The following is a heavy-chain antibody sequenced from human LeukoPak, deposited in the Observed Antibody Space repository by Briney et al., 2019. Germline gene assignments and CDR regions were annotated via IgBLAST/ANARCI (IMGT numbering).Heavy chain of an antibody. Sequence: GGSLRLSCAASGFTFDDFAMHWVCQSPGKGLEWVSGISWNSDTTAYADSVKGRFTISRDNANNSLYLLMNSLRSEDTAFYYCAKAPHYYTSATYWDYFENWGQGSLVTVSS. D-gene: IGHD3-10*01. J-gene: IGHJ4*02. V-gene: IGHV3-9*01. CDR3: AKAPHYYTSATYWDYFEN. CDR1: GFTFDDFA. CDR2: ISWNSDTT.